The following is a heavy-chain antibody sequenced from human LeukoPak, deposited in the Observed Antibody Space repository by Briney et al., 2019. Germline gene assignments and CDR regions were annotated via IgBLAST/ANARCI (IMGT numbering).Heavy chain of an antibody. CDR1: GYTFTSYA. CDR2: MNPNSGNT. V-gene: IGHV1-8*01. D-gene: IGHD3-16*01. CDR3: ARGGEGLYYFDY. J-gene: IGHJ4*02. Sequence: ASVKVSCKASGYTFTSYAINWVRQATGQGLEWMGWMNPNSGNTGYAQKFQGRVTMTRNTSISTAYMELSSLRSEDTAVYYCARGGEGLYYFDYWGQGTLVTVSS.